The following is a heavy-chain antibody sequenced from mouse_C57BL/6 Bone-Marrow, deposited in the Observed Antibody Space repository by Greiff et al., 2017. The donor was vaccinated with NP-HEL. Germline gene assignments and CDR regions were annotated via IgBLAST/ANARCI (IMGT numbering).Heavy chain of an antibody. CDR3: ARGAFYAMDY. D-gene: IGHD3-1*01. V-gene: IGHV1-54*01. Sequence: VQLQQSGAELVRPGPSVKVSCKASGYAFTNYLIEWVKQRPGQGLEWIGVINPGSGGTNYNEKFKGKATLTADKSSSTASMQLSSLTSEDSAVYFCARGAFYAMDYWGQGTSVTVSS. CDR2: INPGSGGT. J-gene: IGHJ4*01. CDR1: GYAFTNYL.